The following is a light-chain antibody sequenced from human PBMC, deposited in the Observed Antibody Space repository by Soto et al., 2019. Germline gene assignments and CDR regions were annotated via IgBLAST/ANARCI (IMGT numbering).Light chain of an antibody. V-gene: IGLV2-14*01. CDR3: SSYTSISVL. CDR2: DVS. J-gene: IGLJ2*01. Sequence: QSALTQPASVSGSPGQSITISCTGTSSDVGGYNYVSWYQQHPGKAPQLMIYDVSNRPSGVSNRFSGSKSGNTASLTISGLQAEDEADYYCSSYTSISVLFGGGTKLTVL. CDR1: SSDVGGYNY.